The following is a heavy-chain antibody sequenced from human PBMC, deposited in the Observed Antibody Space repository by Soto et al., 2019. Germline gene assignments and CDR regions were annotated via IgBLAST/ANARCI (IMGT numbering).Heavy chain of an antibody. CDR1: GSSLSNSRGK. J-gene: IGHJ5*02. CDR3: AHIYGDYVVGNWFDP. Sequence: SGPTLVTPTQTLTLTCTFSGSSLSNSRGKGGWIRQPPGKALEWFALIYWDDDKRYSPSLKSRLTITKDTSKNQVVLTMTNMDPVDTATYYCAHIYGDYVVGNWFDPWGQGTLVTVSS. D-gene: IGHD4-17*01. CDR2: IYWDDDK. V-gene: IGHV2-5*02.